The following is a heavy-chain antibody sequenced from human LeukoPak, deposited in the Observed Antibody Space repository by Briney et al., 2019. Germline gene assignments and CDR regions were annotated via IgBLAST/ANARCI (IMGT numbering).Heavy chain of an antibody. CDR2: ISSSGRSI. Sequence: GGSLRLSSAASGFTFSDYYMSWIRQAPGKGLEWVSYISSSGRSIYYADSVKGRFTFSRDNAKNSLYLQMNSLRAEDTAVYYCAKDMDSSGYYFDYWGQGTLVTVSS. J-gene: IGHJ4*02. D-gene: IGHD3-22*01. V-gene: IGHV3-11*04. CDR1: GFTFSDYY. CDR3: AKDMDSSGYYFDY.